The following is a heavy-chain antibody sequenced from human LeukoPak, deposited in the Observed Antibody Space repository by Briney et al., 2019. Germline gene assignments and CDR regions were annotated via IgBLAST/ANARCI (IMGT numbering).Heavy chain of an antibody. CDR2: IYYIGST. Sequence: SETLSLTCTVSGGSISSYYWSWIRQPPGKGLEWIGYIYYIGSTNYNPSLKSRVTISVDTSKNQFSLKLSSVTAADTAVYYCARYRKVVPAANYYYYYMDVWGKGTTVTISS. CDR1: GGSISSYY. CDR3: ARYRKVVPAANYYYYYMDV. D-gene: IGHD2-2*01. V-gene: IGHV4-59*01. J-gene: IGHJ6*03.